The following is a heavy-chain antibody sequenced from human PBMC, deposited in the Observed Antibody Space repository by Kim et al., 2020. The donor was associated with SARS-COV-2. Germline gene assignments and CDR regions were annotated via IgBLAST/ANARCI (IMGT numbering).Heavy chain of an antibody. CDR3: AKDVSTMVRGVTPYYYYGMDV. Sequence: GGSLRLSCAASGSTFSSYGMHWVRQASGKGLEWVAVISYDGSNKYYAYSVTGRFTFSRDNSKNTLYLQMNSLRAEDTAVYYCAKDVSTMVRGVTPYYYYGMDVWGQGTKVTVSS. V-gene: IGHV3-30*18. D-gene: IGHD3-10*01. CDR2: ISYDGSNK. CDR1: GSTFSSYG. J-gene: IGHJ6*02.